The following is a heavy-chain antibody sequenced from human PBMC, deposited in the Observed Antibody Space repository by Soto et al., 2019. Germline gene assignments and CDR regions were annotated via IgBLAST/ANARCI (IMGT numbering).Heavy chain of an antibody. CDR1: GFTFSSYG. Sequence: QVQLVESGGGVVQPGRSLRLSCAASGFTFSSYGMHWVRQAPGKGLECVAVISYDGSNKYYADSVKGRFTISRDNSKNTLYLQMNSLRAEDTAVYYCAKEGYSSSWRTYYYYGMDVWGQGTTVTVSS. CDR2: ISYDGSNK. D-gene: IGHD6-13*01. CDR3: AKEGYSSSWRTYYYYGMDV. V-gene: IGHV3-30*18. J-gene: IGHJ6*02.